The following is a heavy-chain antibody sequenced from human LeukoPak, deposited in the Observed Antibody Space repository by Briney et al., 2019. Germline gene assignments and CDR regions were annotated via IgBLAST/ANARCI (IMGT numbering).Heavy chain of an antibody. J-gene: IGHJ1*01. V-gene: IGHV1-18*01. D-gene: IGHD5-24*01. CDR2: ISAYNGNT. Sequence: GASVKVSCKASGYTFTSYGISWVRQAPGQGLEWMGWISAYNGNTNYAQKLQGRVTMTTDTSTSTAYMELRSLRSDDTAVYYCARAGLGMATIPTFAEYFQHWGQGTLVTVSS. CDR3: ARAGLGMATIPTFAEYFQH. CDR1: GYTFTSYG.